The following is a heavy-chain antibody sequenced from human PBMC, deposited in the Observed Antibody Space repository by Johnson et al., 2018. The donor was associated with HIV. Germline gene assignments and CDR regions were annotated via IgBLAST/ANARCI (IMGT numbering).Heavy chain of an antibody. D-gene: IGHD6-13*01. Sequence: VQLVESGGGVVQPGRSLRLSCEASGFTFSNYAMHWVRQFPGKGLEWVSGISWNSGSIDYADSVKGRFTISRGNSKNTLYLQMNSLRAEDTAVYYCAKSYSSSWYTDAFDIWGQGTMVTVSS. V-gene: IGHV3-23*04. CDR1: GFTFSNYA. CDR3: AKSYSSSWYTDAFDI. J-gene: IGHJ3*02. CDR2: ISWNSGSI.